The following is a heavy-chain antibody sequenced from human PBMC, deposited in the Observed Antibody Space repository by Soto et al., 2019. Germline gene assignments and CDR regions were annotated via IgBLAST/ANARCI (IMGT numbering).Heavy chain of an antibody. CDR2: ISGSSHTI. D-gene: IGHD1-26*01. CDR1: GFTFSSDS. CDR3: GRAGLVGATVLSR. V-gene: IGHV3-48*02. J-gene: IGHJ4*02. Sequence: EVQLVESGGGLVQPGGSLRLSCAASGFTFSSDSMNWVRQAPGKGLEWISYISGSSHTIYYADSVKGRFTISRDNAKNSLYLQMNSLRDEDTAVYYCGRAGLVGATVLSRWGQGTLVTVSS.